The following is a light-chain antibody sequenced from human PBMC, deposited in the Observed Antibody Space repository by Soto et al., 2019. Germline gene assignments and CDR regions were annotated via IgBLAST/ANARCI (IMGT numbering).Light chain of an antibody. CDR1: QSISYW. CDR2: DAS. V-gene: IGKV1-5*01. Sequence: DIQMTQSPSTLSASVGDRVTITCRASQSISYWLAWYQQKPGKAPKLLIYDASSLESGVPSRFSGSGSGTEFTLTISSLQPDDSATYYCQRYDYFTTFGQWTKLEIK. CDR3: QRYDYFTT. J-gene: IGKJ2*01.